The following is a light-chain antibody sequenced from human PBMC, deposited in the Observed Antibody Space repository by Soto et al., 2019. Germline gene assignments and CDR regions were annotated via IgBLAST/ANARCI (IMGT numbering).Light chain of an antibody. CDR3: QQYNNWPPSFT. V-gene: IGKV3-15*01. J-gene: IGKJ3*01. CDR1: QSVSSN. Sequence: EIVMTQSPATLSVSPGERVTLSCRASQSVSSNLAWYQQKPGQAPRLLIYGSSTRATGIPARFSGSGSGTDFTLTISSLQSEDFAVYYWQQYNNWPPSFTFGPGTKVDIK. CDR2: GSS.